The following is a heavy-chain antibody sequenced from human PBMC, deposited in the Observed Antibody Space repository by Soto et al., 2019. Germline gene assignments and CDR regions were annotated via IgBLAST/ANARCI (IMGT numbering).Heavy chain of an antibody. Sequence: SETLSLTCTVSGGSISSYYWSWIRQPPGKGLEWIGYIYYSGSTNYNPSLKSRVTISVDTSKNQFSLKLSSVTAADTAVYYCARDRGVRGVIITWGAFDIWRQGPMVTVSS. J-gene: IGHJ3*02. CDR3: ARDRGVRGVIITWGAFDI. V-gene: IGHV4-59*01. CDR1: GGSISSYY. CDR2: IYYSGST. D-gene: IGHD3-10*01.